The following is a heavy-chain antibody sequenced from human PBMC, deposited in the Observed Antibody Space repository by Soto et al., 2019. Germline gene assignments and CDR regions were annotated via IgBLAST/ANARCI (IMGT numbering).Heavy chain of an antibody. D-gene: IGHD3-3*01. J-gene: IGHJ6*02. CDR2: INHSGST. V-gene: IGHV4-34*01. CDR1: GGSFSGYY. Sequence: LSLTCAVYGGSFSGYYWSWIRQPPGKGLEWIGEINHSGSTNYNPSLKSRVTISVDTSKNQFSLKLSSVTAADTAVYYCARGLTIFGVVTPIPMDVWGQGTTVTVSS. CDR3: ARGLTIFGVVTPIPMDV.